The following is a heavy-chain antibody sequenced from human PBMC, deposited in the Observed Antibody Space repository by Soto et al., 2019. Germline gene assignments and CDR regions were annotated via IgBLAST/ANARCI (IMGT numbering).Heavy chain of an antibody. CDR1: GYSFTSYG. J-gene: IGHJ6*02. V-gene: IGHV1-18*04. CDR2: ISPYSGHT. Sequence: QGQLVQSGGEVTKPGASVKVSCNASGYSFTSYGISWVRQAPGQGLEWMGWISPYSGHTKDAQKVQGRVTLTTVTSTGTAYMELRSLASDDTAVYYCARDRCTTAKCYTHHLDVWGQGTTVIVSS. CDR3: ARDRCTTAKCYTHHLDV. D-gene: IGHD2-8*01.